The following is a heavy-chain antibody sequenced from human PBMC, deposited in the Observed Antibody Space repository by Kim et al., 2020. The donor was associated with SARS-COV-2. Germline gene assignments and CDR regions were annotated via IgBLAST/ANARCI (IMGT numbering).Heavy chain of an antibody. CDR3: AKDPSGSGTWTGIFDY. Sequence: GGSLRLSCAASGFTFSSYAMSWVRQAPGKGLEWVSAISGSGGSTYYADSVKGRFTISRDNSKNTLYLQMNSLRAEDTAVYYCAKDPSGSGTWTGIFDYWGQGTLVTVSS. V-gene: IGHV3-23*01. D-gene: IGHD1-7*01. J-gene: IGHJ4*02. CDR2: ISGSGGST. CDR1: GFTFSSYA.